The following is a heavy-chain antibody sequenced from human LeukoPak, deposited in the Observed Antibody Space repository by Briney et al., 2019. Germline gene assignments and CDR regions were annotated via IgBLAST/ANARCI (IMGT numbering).Heavy chain of an antibody. J-gene: IGHJ4*02. V-gene: IGHV3-74*01. Sequence: PGGSLRLSCAASGFTFNNYWMHWVRQAPGNGLVWVSRIKTDGSITSYADSVKGRFTISRDNAKNTLYLQINSLRAEDTAVYYCATGRNYYFEYWGQGTLVTVSS. CDR3: ATGRNYYFEY. D-gene: IGHD1-7*01. CDR2: IKTDGSIT. CDR1: GFTFNNYW.